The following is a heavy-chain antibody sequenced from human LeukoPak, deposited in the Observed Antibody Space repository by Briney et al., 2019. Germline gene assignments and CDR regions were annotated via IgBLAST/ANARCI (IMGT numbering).Heavy chain of an antibody. CDR2: ISAYNGNT. CDR1: GYTFTSYG. D-gene: IGHD3-22*01. CDR3: ARVPAIVVVTNTPDY. V-gene: IGHV1-18*01. J-gene: IGHJ4*02. Sequence: ASVKVSCKASGYTFTSYGISGVRQAPGQGLEWVGWISAYNGNTNYAQKLQGRVTMTTDTSTSTAYMEPRSLRSDDTAVYYCARVPAIVVVTNTPDYWGQGTLVTVSS.